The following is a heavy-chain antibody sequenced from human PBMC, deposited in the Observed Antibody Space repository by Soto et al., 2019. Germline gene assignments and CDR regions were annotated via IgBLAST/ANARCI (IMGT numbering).Heavy chain of an antibody. J-gene: IGHJ4*02. D-gene: IGHD2-2*02. Sequence: EVQLLESGGGLVQPGGSLRLSCAASGFTFSSYAMSWVRQAPGKGLEWVSAISGSGGSIYYADSVKGRFTISRDNSKNTLYLQMNSLRAEDTAVYYCAKKGYCSSTSCYTGGWGFDYWGQGTLVTVSS. CDR3: AKKGYCSSTSCYTGGWGFDY. CDR2: ISGSGGSI. CDR1: GFTFSSYA. V-gene: IGHV3-23*01.